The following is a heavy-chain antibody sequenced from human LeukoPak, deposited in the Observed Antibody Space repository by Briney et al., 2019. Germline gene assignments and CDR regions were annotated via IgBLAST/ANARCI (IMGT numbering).Heavy chain of an antibody. V-gene: IGHV4-39*01. J-gene: IGHJ4*02. D-gene: IGHD6-19*01. CDR3: ARQSSYTSGWYSDY. CDR1: GGSIRISNYY. CDR2: VYYTGTT. Sequence: SETLSLTCTVSGGSIRISNYYWGWIRQPPGKGLEWIGSVYYTGTTYYNPSLKSRVTIFVETSKNQFSLKLSSVTAADTAVYYCARQSSYTSGWYSDYWGQGTLVIVSS.